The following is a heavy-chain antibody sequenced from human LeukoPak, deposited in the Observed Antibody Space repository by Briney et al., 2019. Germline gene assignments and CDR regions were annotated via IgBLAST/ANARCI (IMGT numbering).Heavy chain of an antibody. CDR3: ITPLPYSAQ. J-gene: IGHJ4*02. V-gene: IGHV3-15*01. CDR1: TFTFSNYW. D-gene: IGHD2-21*01. Sequence: GGSLRLSCAASTFTFSNYWMSWVRQAPGKGLEWVGRIKPKTDGETTEYAAPVKDRFSISRDDSKSMMYLQMNSLKTEDTAVYYCITPLPYSAQGGQGTLVTVSS. CDR2: IKPKTDGETT.